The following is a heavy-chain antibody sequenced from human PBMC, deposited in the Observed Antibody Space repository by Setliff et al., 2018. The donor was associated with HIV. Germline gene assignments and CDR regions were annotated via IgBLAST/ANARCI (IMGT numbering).Heavy chain of an antibody. D-gene: IGHD6-13*01. CDR2: INHSGSA. CDR1: GDSISSTTYS. CDR3: ARVPSSSWYVTTQRTKEYFHQ. J-gene: IGHJ1*01. Sequence: KTSETLSLTCSVSGDSISSTTYSWIWIRQPPGKGLEWIGEINHSGSANYNPSLKSRVTISLDTSRNQFSLRLSSVTAADTAIYYCARVPSSSWYVTTQRTKEYFHQWGQGTLVTVSS. V-gene: IGHV4-39*07.